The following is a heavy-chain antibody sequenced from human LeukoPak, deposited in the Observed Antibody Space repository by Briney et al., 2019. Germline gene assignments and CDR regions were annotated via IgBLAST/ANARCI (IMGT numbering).Heavy chain of an antibody. Sequence: SETLSLTCTVSGYSISSGYYWGWIRQPPGKGLEWIGSIYHSGSTYYNPSLKSRVTISVDTSKNQFSLKLSSVTAADTAVYYCARGGLVVPAATREGNWGQGTLVTVSS. J-gene: IGHJ4*02. CDR3: ARGGLVVPAATREGN. V-gene: IGHV4-38-2*02. D-gene: IGHD2-2*01. CDR2: IYHSGST. CDR1: GYSISSGYY.